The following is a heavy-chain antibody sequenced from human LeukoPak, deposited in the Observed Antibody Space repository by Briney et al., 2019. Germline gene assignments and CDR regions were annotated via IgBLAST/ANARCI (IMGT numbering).Heavy chain of an antibody. CDR3: ASATLRCSGGSCYEMDV. D-gene: IGHD2-15*01. Sequence: SVKVSCKASGGTFSRYAISWVRQAPGQGLEWMGGIIPIFGTPDYAQKFQDRLTITADKSTSTAYMELSSLRSEDTAVYYCASATLRCSGGSCYEMDVWGKGTTVTVSS. CDR1: GGTFSRYA. CDR2: IIPIFGTP. J-gene: IGHJ6*04. V-gene: IGHV1-69*06.